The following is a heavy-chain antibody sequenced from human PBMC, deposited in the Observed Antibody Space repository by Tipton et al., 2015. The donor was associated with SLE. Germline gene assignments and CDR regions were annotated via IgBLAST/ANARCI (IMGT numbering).Heavy chain of an antibody. J-gene: IGHJ4*02. V-gene: IGHV4-31*03. CDR3: ARERGRITMVRGVKTPPASFDY. D-gene: IGHD3-10*01. CDR2: IYYSGST. Sequence: TLSLTCTVSGGSISSGGYYWSWIRQHPGKGLEWIGYIYYSGSTNYNPSLKSRVTISVDTSRNQFSLKLSSVTAADTAVYYCARERGRITMVRGVKTPPASFDYWGQGTLVTVSS. CDR1: GGSISSGGYY.